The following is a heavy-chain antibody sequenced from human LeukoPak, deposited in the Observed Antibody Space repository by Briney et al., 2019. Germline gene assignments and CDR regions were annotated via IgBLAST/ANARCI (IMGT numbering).Heavy chain of an antibody. CDR3: ARALTGFIPGN. CDR1: GFTFTDFY. V-gene: IGHV3-11*01. J-gene: IGHJ4*02. Sequence: GGSLRLSCAASGFTFTDFYMSWIRQAPGKGLEWVSYISSSGTTIYYANSVMGRFTISRDNAKNSLYLQMNSLRAEDTAVYYCARALTGFIPGNWGQGTLVTVSS. CDR2: ISSSGTTI. D-gene: IGHD3-9*01.